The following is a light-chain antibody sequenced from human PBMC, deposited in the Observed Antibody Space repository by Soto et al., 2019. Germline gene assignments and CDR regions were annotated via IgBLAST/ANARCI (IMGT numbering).Light chain of an antibody. Sequence: DVQMTQSPSTLSASIGERITISCRANQSISNFLAWYQQKPGKAPKLLIYDASTLESGVPSRFRGSGSGTEFTLTISSLQTDDFDTYFCRKYNSYSWTFGRGTKV. CDR2: DAS. J-gene: IGKJ1*01. CDR3: RKYNSYSWT. CDR1: QSISNF. V-gene: IGKV1-5*01.